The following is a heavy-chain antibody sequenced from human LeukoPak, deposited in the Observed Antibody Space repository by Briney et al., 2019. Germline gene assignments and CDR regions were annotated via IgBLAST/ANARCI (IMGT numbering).Heavy chain of an antibody. CDR1: GGSISSSSYY. CDR3: ARDLGNQIDY. CDR2: IYYSGST. Sequence: SETLSLTCTVSGGSISSSSYYWGWIRQPPGKGLEWIGSIYYSGSTYYNPSLKSRVTISVDTSKNQFSLKLSSVTAADTAVYYCARDLGNQIDYWGQGTLVTVSS. D-gene: IGHD1-14*01. J-gene: IGHJ4*02. V-gene: IGHV4-39*07.